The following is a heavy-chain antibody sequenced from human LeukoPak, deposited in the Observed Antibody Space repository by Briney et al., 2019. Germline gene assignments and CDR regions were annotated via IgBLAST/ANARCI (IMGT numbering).Heavy chain of an antibody. J-gene: IGHJ6*02. V-gene: IGHV3-23*01. CDR1: GFTFSSYA. Sequence: GGSLRLSCAASGFTFSSYAMGWGRQAPGKGLEWVSAFSGSGESTRYADSVKGRFTISRDNSKSTLYLQMNRLRAEDTAVYYCAQDLSTVYYYYYGVDVWGQGTAVTVSS. CDR3: AQDLSTVYYYYYGVDV. CDR2: FSGSGEST.